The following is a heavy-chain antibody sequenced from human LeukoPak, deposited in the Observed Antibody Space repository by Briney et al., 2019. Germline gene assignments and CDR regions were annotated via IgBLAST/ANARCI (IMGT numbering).Heavy chain of an antibody. CDR2: IYYSGNT. J-gene: IGHJ6*02. CDR3: GRGTLPRGV. CDR1: GGSISGYY. Sequence: SETLSLTCNVPGGSISGYYWSWIRQPPGKGLEYIGHIYYSGNTNYNPSLMSRVTISVDTSKNQFSLKLSSVTAADTAVYYCGRGTLPRGVWGQGTTVTVSS. D-gene: IGHD3/OR15-3a*01. V-gene: IGHV4-59*01.